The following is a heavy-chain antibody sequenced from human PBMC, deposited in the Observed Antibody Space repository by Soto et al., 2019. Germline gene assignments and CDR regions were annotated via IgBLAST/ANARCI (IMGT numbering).Heavy chain of an antibody. Sequence: GASVKVSCKASGYTFTSYGISWVRQAPGQGLEWMGWIIPNNGKTNYAQKLQGRVTITTDESTSTAYMELSSLRSEDTAVYYCARETSSSWYFYYGMDVWGQGTTVTVSS. CDR3: ARETSSSWYFYYGMDV. V-gene: IGHV1-18*01. J-gene: IGHJ6*02. CDR1: GYTFTSYG. D-gene: IGHD6-13*01. CDR2: IIPNNGKT.